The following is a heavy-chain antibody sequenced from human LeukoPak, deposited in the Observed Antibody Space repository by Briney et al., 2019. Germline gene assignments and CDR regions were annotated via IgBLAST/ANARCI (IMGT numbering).Heavy chain of an antibody. V-gene: IGHV3-48*03. J-gene: IGHJ6*04. CDR2: ISTSGSTI. CDR1: GFTFSSHE. CDR3: AELGITMIGGV. D-gene: IGHD3-10*02. Sequence: GGSLRLSCAASGFTFSSHEMNWVRQAPGKGLEWVSYISTSGSTIYYADSVKGRFTISRDNAKNSLYLQMNSLRAEDTAVYYCAELGITMIGGVWGKGTTVTISS.